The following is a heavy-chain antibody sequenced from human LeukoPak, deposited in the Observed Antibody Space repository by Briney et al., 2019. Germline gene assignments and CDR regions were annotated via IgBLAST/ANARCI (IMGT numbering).Heavy chain of an antibody. CDR1: GFTFDDYG. Sequence: PGRSLRLSCAASGFTFDDYGMSWVRQAPGKGLEWVSGIIWNGGSTGYADSVKGRFTISRDNAKNSLYMQMNNLRAEDTALYYCARERLVHYDSSGYCYGNAFDIWRQGTMVSVSS. D-gene: IGHD3-22*01. J-gene: IGHJ3*02. CDR2: IIWNGGST. V-gene: IGHV3-20*04. CDR3: ARERLVHYDSSGYCYGNAFDI.